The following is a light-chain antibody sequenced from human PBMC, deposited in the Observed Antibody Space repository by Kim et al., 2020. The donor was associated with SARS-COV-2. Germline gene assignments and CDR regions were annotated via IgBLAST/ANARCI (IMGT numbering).Light chain of an antibody. CDR2: RNN. CDR1: SSNIGSNY. V-gene: IGLV1-47*01. Sequence: QSVLTQPPSASGTPGQRVTISCSGSSSNIGSNYVYWYQQLPGTAPKLLIYRNNQRPSGVPDRFSGSKSGTSASLAISGLRSEDEADYYCAAWDDSLSGPIVGTGTKVTVL. CDR3: AAWDDSLSGPI. J-gene: IGLJ1*01.